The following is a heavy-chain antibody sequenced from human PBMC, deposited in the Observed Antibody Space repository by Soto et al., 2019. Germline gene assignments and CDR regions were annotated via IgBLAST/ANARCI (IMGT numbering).Heavy chain of an antibody. Sequence: SETLSLSCAVYGGSFSGYYWSWIRQPPGKGLEWIGEINHSGSTNYNPSLKSRVTISVDTSKNQFSLKLSSVTAADTAVYYCARGGLRRWLQNSRGYYFDYWGQGTLVTVSS. J-gene: IGHJ4*02. CDR3: ARGGLRRWLQNSRGYYFDY. V-gene: IGHV4-34*01. CDR1: GGSFSGYY. D-gene: IGHD5-12*01. CDR2: INHSGST.